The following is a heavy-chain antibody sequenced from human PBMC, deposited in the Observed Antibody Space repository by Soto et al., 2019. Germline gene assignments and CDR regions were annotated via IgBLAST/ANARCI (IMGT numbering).Heavy chain of an antibody. CDR1: GYTFTSYD. CDR2: MNPNSGNT. D-gene: IGHD3-3*01. Sequence: GASVKVSCKASGYTFTSYDINWVRQATGQGLEWMGWMNPNSGNTGYAQKFQGRVTMTRNTSISTAYMELSSLISEDTAVYYCASAMYYDFWSGYSPYYYGMDVWGQGTTVTVSS. J-gene: IGHJ6*02. CDR3: ASAMYYDFWSGYSPYYYGMDV. V-gene: IGHV1-8*01.